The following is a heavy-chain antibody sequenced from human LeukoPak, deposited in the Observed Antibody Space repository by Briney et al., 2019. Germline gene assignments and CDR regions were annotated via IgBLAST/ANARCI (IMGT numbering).Heavy chain of an antibody. CDR2: MNPNSGNT. D-gene: IGHD2-2*01. V-gene: IGHV1-8*01. Sequence: ASVTVSCRASGYTFTSYDINWVRQATGQGLAWMGWMNPNSGNTDYAQKPQGRVTMTRTTSISTASMELSSLRSEDTAVYYCAIEYFVVVPAAITAEFDPWGQGTLVTVSS. J-gene: IGHJ5*02. CDR1: GYTFTSYD. CDR3: AIEYFVVVPAAITAEFDP.